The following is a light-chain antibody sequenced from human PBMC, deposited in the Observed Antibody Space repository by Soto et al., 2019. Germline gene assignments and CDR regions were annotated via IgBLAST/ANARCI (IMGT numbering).Light chain of an antibody. J-gene: IGKJ4*02. Sequence: EIVLTQSPATLSLSPGERATLSCRASQTITIISLAWYQQKPGQAPRFLLCGESRRATGVSDRFSGSGSGPEFSLTISSLEPEDSAVYYCQQYGHLPQTFGGGTKVEI. CDR3: QQYGHLPQT. V-gene: IGKV3-20*01. CDR1: QTITIIS. CDR2: GES.